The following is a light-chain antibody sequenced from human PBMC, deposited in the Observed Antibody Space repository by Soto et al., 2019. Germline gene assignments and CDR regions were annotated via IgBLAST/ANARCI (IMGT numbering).Light chain of an antibody. J-gene: IGLJ2*01. CDR2: DVS. CDR3: CSYAGSYTLV. V-gene: IGLV2-11*01. CDR1: SSDIGGYNF. Sequence: QSALTQPRSVSGSPGQSVTISCTGTSSDIGGYNFVSWYQQHPGKAPKVMIYDVSKRPSGVPDRFSGSKSGNTASLTIFGLQADDEADYYCCSYAGSYTLVFGGGTKLTVL.